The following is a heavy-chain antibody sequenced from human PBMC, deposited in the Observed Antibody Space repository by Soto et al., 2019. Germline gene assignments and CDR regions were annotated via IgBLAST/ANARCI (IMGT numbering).Heavy chain of an antibody. CDR1: GFTFSSYW. CDR2: IKQDGSEK. CDR3: ARTYDCWSGSPSDY. Sequence: PGGSLRLSCAAPGFTFSSYWMSWVRQAPGKGLEWVANIKQDGSEKYYVDSVKGRFTISRDNAKNSLYLQMNSLRAEDTAVYYCARTYDCWSGSPSDYWGQGTLVTVSS. J-gene: IGHJ4*02. V-gene: IGHV3-7*01. D-gene: IGHD3-3*01.